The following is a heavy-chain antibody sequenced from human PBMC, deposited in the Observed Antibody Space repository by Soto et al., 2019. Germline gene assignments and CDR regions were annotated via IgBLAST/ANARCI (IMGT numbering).Heavy chain of an antibody. V-gene: IGHV4-59*08. J-gene: IGHJ5*02. CDR3: ARHVGYYSQGEWFDP. CDR1: GGSISSYY. Sequence: QVQLQESGPGLVKPSETLSLTCTVSGGSISSYYWRWIRQPPGKGLEWIGYIYYSGSTKYNPSLKSRVTISVDTSKNQFSLKLSSVTAADTAVYYCARHVGYYSQGEWFDPWGQGTLVTVSS. CDR2: IYYSGST. D-gene: IGHD2-15*01.